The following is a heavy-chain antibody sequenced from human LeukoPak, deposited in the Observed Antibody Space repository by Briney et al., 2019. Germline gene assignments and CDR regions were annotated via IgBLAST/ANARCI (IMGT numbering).Heavy chain of an antibody. J-gene: IGHJ3*02. V-gene: IGHV6-1*01. CDR3: ARRIMPTTPADAFDI. CDR2: TYYRSKWYN. CDR1: GDSVSSNSAA. Sequence: SQTLSLTCAISGDSVSSNSAAWNWIRQSPSRGLEWLGRTYYRSKWYNDYAASVKSRITINPDTSKNQFSLHLNSVTPEDTAVYYCARRIMPTTPADAFDIWGQGTMVTVSS. D-gene: IGHD5-12*01.